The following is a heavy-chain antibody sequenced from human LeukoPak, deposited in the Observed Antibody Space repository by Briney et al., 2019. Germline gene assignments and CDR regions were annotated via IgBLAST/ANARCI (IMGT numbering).Heavy chain of an antibody. CDR1: GYTFTGYY. J-gene: IGHJ5*02. CDR3: ARDLYSGSYYDWFDP. Sequence: ASVKVSCKASGYTFTGYYMHWVRQAPGQGLEWMGWINPNSGGTNYAQKFQGRVTMTRDTSISTAYMELSRLRSDDTAVYYCARDLYSGSYYDWFDPWGQGTLVTV. CDR2: INPNSGGT. V-gene: IGHV1-2*02. D-gene: IGHD1-26*01.